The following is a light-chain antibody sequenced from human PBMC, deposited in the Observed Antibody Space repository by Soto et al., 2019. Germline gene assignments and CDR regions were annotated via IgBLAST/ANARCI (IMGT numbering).Light chain of an antibody. J-gene: IGKJ1*01. CDR3: QQYNRWPPWT. Sequence: EVVMTQSPATLSESPGERATLSCRASQSVSSSLAWYQQKPDQAPRLLIYGASTRATGIPVRFSGSGSGTDFTLTISSLQSEDFAVYYCQQYNRWPPWTFGQGTKVEIK. CDR1: QSVSSS. CDR2: GAS. V-gene: IGKV3-15*01.